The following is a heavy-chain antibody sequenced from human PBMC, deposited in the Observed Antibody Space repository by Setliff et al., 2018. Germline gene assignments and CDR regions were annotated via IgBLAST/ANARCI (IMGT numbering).Heavy chain of an antibody. Sequence: SVKVSCKASGYTFATYYMHWVRQAPGQGLEWMGRIIPIFGTANYAQKFQGRVTITADESTSTAYMELSSLRSEDTAVYYCARQVLWLDAFDIWGQGTMVTVSS. J-gene: IGHJ3*02. V-gene: IGHV1-69*13. CDR3: ARQVLWLDAFDI. CDR1: GYTFATYY. D-gene: IGHD3-10*01. CDR2: IIPIFGTA.